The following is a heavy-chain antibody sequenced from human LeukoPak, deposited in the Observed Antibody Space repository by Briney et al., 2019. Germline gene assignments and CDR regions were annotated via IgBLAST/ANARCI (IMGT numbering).Heavy chain of an antibody. CDR2: ISGSGGST. CDR1: GFTFSSYA. V-gene: IGHV3-23*01. Sequence: PGGSLRLSCAASGFTFSSYAMSWVRQAPGKGLEWVSAISGSGGSTYYADSVKGRFTISRDNSKNTLYLQMNSLRAEDTAVYYCAKDGAGPYSSGWYSDYWGQGTLVTVSS. CDR3: AKDGAGPYSSGWYSDY. D-gene: IGHD6-19*01. J-gene: IGHJ4*02.